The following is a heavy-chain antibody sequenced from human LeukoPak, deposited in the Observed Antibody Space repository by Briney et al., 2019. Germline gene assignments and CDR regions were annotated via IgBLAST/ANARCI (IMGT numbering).Heavy chain of an antibody. Sequence: PGGSLRLSCIPSGFSFSSYGMHWVRQAPGKGLEWVAVIWSHGNRKHHSDSVEGRFAISRDNSKNILYLQMNNLRAEDTALYYCARDSAADDNVDVWGQGTMVTVSS. J-gene: IGHJ3*01. CDR1: GFSFSSYG. D-gene: IGHD6-25*01. CDR3: ARDSAADDNVDV. CDR2: IWSHGNRK. V-gene: IGHV3-33*01.